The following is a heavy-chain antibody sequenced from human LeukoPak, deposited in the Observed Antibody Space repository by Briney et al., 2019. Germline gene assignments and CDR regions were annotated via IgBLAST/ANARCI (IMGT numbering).Heavy chain of an antibody. CDR3: ARGGHDYVWGSYRKPFDY. D-gene: IGHD3-16*02. J-gene: IGHJ4*02. Sequence: SETLSLTCAVYGGSFSGYYWSWIRQPPGKGLEWIGEINHSGSTNYNPSLKSRVTISVDTSKNQLSLKLSSVTAADTAVYYCARGGHDYVWGSYRKPFDYWGQGTLVTVSS. CDR1: GGSFSGYY. CDR2: INHSGST. V-gene: IGHV4-34*01.